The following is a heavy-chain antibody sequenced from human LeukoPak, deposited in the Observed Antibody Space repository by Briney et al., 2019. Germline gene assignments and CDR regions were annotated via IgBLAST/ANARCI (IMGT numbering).Heavy chain of an antibody. CDR3: ARQRITMVRGVNNWFDP. J-gene: IGHJ5*02. Sequence: SETLSLTCTVSGGSISSSSYYWGWIRQPPGKGLEWIGSIYYSRSTYYNPSLKSRVTISVDTSKNQFSLKLSSVTAADTAVYYCARQRITMVRGVNNWFDPWGQGTLVTVSS. CDR1: GGSISSSSYY. CDR2: IYYSRST. D-gene: IGHD3-10*01. V-gene: IGHV4-39*01.